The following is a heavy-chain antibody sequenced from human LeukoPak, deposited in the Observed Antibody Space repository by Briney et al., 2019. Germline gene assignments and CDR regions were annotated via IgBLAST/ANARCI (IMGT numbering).Heavy chain of an antibody. CDR3: ARDPTEGGTFAYYFDY. J-gene: IGHJ4*02. V-gene: IGHV3-7*01. CDR1: GFNFKTYW. Sequence: GGSLRLSCAASGFNFKTYWMTWVRQAPGRGLERVAKINQEGSEKYYVDSVQGRFTISRDNSKNTLYLQMSSLRAEDTAVYYCARDPTEGGTFAYYFDYWGQGTLVTVSS. CDR2: INQEGSEK. D-gene: IGHD1-26*01.